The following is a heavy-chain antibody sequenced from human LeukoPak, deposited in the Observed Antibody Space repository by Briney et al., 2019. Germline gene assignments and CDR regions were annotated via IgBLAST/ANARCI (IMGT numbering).Heavy chain of an antibody. CDR2: ISSSGSTI. CDR3: ARDPTTLGVSGSYYVRP. V-gene: IGHV3-48*03. J-gene: IGHJ5*02. CDR1: GFTFSSYE. D-gene: IGHD1-26*01. Sequence: GGSLRLSCAASGFTFSSYEMNWVRQAPGKGLEWVSYISSSGSTIYYADSVKGRFTISRDNAKNSLYLQMNSLRAEDTAVYYCARDPTTLGVSGSYYVRPWGQGTLVTVSS.